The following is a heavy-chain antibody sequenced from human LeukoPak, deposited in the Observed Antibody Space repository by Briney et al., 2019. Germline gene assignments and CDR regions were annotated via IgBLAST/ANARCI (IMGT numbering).Heavy chain of an antibody. D-gene: IGHD6-19*01. J-gene: IGHJ4*02. CDR3: ARDRRSGWYAYFDY. V-gene: IGHV4-30-4*01. CDR1: GGSISSGDYC. Sequence: PSQTLSLTCTVSGGSISSGDYCWSWIRQPPGKGLEWIGYIYYSGSTYYNPSLKSRVTISVDTSKNQFSLKLSSVTAADTAVYYCARDRRSGWYAYFDYWGQGTLVTVSS. CDR2: IYYSGST.